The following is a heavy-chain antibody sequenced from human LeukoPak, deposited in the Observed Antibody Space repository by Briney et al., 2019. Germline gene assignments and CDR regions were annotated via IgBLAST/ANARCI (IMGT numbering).Heavy chain of an antibody. Sequence: GASVKVSCKASGYSFNSYDVHWVRQATGQGLEWMGWMNPNSGNIGYAQNFQGRVTMTRNISISTAYMEVSSLRPEDTAVYYCARRLYTSGWYLEDAFDIWGQGTMVTVSS. D-gene: IGHD6-19*01. V-gene: IGHV1-8*01. CDR3: ARRLYTSGWYLEDAFDI. CDR2: MNPNSGNI. J-gene: IGHJ3*02. CDR1: GYSFNSYD.